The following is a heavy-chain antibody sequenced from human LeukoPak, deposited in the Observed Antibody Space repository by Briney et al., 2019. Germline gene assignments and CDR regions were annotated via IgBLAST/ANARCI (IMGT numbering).Heavy chain of an antibody. Sequence: SETLSLTCTVSGGSISSYYWSWIRQPPGKGLEWIGYVYYSGSTNYNPSLKSRVTISVDTSKNQFSLKLYSVTAADTAVYYCARGPRKTHDSSGYYFDAFDIWGQGTMVTVSS. CDR3: ARGPRKTHDSSGYYFDAFDI. D-gene: IGHD3-22*01. CDR2: VYYSGST. CDR1: GGSISSYY. V-gene: IGHV4-59*01. J-gene: IGHJ3*02.